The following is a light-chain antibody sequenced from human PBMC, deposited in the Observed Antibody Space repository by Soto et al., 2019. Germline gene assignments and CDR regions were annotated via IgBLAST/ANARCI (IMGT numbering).Light chain of an antibody. J-gene: IGKJ5*01. CDR1: QDIKHY. CDR3: QQYDSLPIT. Sequence: EIQMTEALGSLSVFIGERVTITCQARQDIKHYLNWYQQKPGRAPNLLIYDTSVLETGVPSRFSGSGSGTDFTFTISNLQPEDIATYYCQQYDSLPITFGQGTRLEIK. CDR2: DTS. V-gene: IGKV1-33*01.